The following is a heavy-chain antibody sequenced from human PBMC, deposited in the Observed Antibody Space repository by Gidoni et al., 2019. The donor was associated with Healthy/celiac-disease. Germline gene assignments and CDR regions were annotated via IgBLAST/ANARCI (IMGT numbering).Heavy chain of an antibody. Sequence: QVQLQESGPGLVKPSETLSLTCTVSGGSISSYYWSWIRQPPGKGLEWIGYIYYSGSTNYNPSLKSRVTISVDTSKNQFSLKLSSVTAADTAVYYCARLKSGYSYGLKFDIWGQGTMVTVSS. CDR2: IYYSGST. CDR1: GGSISSYY. CDR3: ARLKSGYSYGLKFDI. V-gene: IGHV4-59*08. J-gene: IGHJ3*02. D-gene: IGHD5-18*01.